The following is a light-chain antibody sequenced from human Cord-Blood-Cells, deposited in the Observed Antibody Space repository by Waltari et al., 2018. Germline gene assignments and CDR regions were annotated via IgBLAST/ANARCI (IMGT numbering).Light chain of an antibody. CDR3: QQYNNWPLT. CDR2: GAS. CDR1: QSVSSN. V-gene: IGKV3-15*01. J-gene: IGKJ4*01. Sequence: EIVLTQSPPTPPVSPGERARLSCRAGQSVSSNLAWYQQKPGQAPRLLIYGASARATGIPARFSGSGSGTEFTLTISSLQSEDFAVYYCQQYNNWPLTFGGGTKVEIK.